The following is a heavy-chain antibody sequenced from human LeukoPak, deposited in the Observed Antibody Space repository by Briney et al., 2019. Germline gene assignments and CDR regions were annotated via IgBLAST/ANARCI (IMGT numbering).Heavy chain of an antibody. CDR1: GYTFTSYA. CDR3: ARGRDRGIAVAGIHLANWFDP. Sequence: ASLKVSCKSSGYTFTSYAMHWVRQAPGQRLEFMGWINAGNANTKYSQKFQGRVTITRDTSPSTAYMELSSLRSEDAAVYYCARGRDRGIAVAGIHLANWFDPWGQGTLVTVS. V-gene: IGHV1-3*01. CDR2: INAGNANT. J-gene: IGHJ5*02. D-gene: IGHD6-19*01.